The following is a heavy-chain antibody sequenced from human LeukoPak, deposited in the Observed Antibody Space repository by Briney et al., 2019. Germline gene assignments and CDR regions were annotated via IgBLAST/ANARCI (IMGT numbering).Heavy chain of an antibody. D-gene: IGHD3-3*01. V-gene: IGHV1-18*01. CDR2: ISAYNGNT. CDR3: ARDRIFWSGYYEYYFDY. J-gene: IGHJ4*02. Sequence: ASVKVSCKASGYTFTSYGISWVRQAPGQGLEWMGWISAYNGNTNYAQKLQGRVTMTTDTSTSTAYMDLRSLRSDDTAVYYCARDRIFWSGYYEYYFDYWGQGTLVTVSS. CDR1: GYTFTSYG.